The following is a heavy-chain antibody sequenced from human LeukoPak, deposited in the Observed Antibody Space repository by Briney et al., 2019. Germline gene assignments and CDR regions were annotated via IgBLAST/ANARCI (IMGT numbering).Heavy chain of an antibody. V-gene: IGHV3-23*01. J-gene: IGHJ6*03. Sequence: PGGSLRLSCAASGFTFSSYAMSWVRQAPGKGLEWVSAISGSGGSTYYADSVKGRFTISRDNSKNTLYLQMNSLRAEDTAVYYCAKAPASMVRGPYYYYYYMDVRGKGTTVTVSS. D-gene: IGHD3-10*01. CDR1: GFTFSSYA. CDR3: AKAPASMVRGPYYYYYYMDV. CDR2: ISGSGGST.